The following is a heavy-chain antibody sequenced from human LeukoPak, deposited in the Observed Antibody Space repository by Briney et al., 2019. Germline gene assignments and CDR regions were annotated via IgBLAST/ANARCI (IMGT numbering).Heavy chain of an antibody. Sequence: PSETLSLTCTVSGGSVSSENYYWSWIRQPPGKGLEWIGYIYYSGSTNYKSSLKSRVTISIDTSKNQFSLKLSSVTAADTAVYFCARAPGRDYGDYGFYLHGVDVWGQGTTVTVSS. CDR2: IYYSGST. CDR1: GGSVSSENYY. D-gene: IGHD4-17*01. V-gene: IGHV4-61*01. CDR3: ARAPGRDYGDYGFYLHGVDV. J-gene: IGHJ6*02.